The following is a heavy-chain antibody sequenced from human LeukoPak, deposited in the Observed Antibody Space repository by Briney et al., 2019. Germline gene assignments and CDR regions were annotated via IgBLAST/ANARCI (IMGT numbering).Heavy chain of an antibody. CDR3: AELGITMIGGV. CDR2: ISGSGGNT. V-gene: IGHV3-23*01. Sequence: GGSLRLSCAASGFTFSSSAMSWVRQAPGKGLEWVSAISGSGGNTYYADSVKGRFTISRDNAKNSLYLQMNSLRAEDTAVYYCAELGITMIGGVWGKGTTVTTSS. CDR1: GFTFSSSA. J-gene: IGHJ6*04. D-gene: IGHD3-10*02.